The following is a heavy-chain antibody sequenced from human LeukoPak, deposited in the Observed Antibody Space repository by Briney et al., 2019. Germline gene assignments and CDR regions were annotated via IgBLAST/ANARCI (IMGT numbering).Heavy chain of an antibody. J-gene: IGHJ4*02. CDR2: INHSGST. CDR3: ARIYPGWLAIDY. CDR1: GGSFSGYY. V-gene: IGHV4-34*01. D-gene: IGHD3-10*01. Sequence: SETLSLTCAVYGGSFSGYYWSWIRQPPGKGLEWIGEINHSGSTNYNPSLKSRVTISVDKSKNQFSLKPSSVTAADTAVYYCARIYPGWLAIDYWGQGTLVTVSS.